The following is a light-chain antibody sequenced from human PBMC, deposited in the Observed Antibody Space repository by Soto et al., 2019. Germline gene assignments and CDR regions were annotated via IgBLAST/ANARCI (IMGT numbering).Light chain of an antibody. CDR2: AAS. CDR3: QKYNSDPRT. CDR1: QGIGNY. Sequence: DIQMTQSPSSLSASLGDRVTITCRSSQGIGNYLAWYQLQPGKVPKLLIYAASTLQSGVPSRFSGSGSGTDFTLTISSLQPKDVATYLCQKYNSDPRTFGQGTKVEI. J-gene: IGKJ1*01. V-gene: IGKV1-27*01.